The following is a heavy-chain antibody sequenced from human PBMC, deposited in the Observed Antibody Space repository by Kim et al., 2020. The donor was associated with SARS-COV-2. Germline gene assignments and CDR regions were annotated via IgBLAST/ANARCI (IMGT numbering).Heavy chain of an antibody. V-gene: IGHV6-1*01. CDR3: ARGKFFDY. J-gene: IGHJ4*02. CDR1: GDSVSSNSGI. Sequence: QTLSLTCAISGDSVSSNSGIWTWIRQSPSRGLEWLGRTYYTSKWINEYAVSLKSRVTINVDTSKNQFSLQVNSVTPEDTAVYYCARGKFFDYWGQGILVT. CDR2: TYYTSKWIN.